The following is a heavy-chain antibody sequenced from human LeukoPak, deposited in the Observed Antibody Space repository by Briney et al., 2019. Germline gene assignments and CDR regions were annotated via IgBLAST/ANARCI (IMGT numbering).Heavy chain of an antibody. Sequence: GGSLRLSCAASGFTFSSYTMTWVRQAPGKGLQWVSAISASGRTTYYADSVRGRFTISRDNSKNTLYLQMNSLRAEDTAVYYCARDAEEAAAGFYYYGMDVWGQGTTVTVSS. J-gene: IGHJ6*02. V-gene: IGHV3-23*01. D-gene: IGHD6-13*01. CDR1: GFTFSSYT. CDR3: ARDAEEAAAGFYYYGMDV. CDR2: ISASGRTT.